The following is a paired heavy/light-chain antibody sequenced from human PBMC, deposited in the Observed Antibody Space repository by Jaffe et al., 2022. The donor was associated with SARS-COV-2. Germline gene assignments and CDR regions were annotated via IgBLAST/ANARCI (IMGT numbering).Heavy chain of an antibody. CDR1: GYSFTNYW. CDR3: ARRGEHSSSCFDY. J-gene: IGHJ4*02. V-gene: IGHV5-51*01. CDR2: IYPGDSDT. D-gene: IGHD6-13*01. Sequence: EVQLVQSGAEVKKPGESLKISCKDSGYSFTNYWIAWVRQTPGKGLEWMGIIYPGDSDTRYSPSFQGQVTISVDKSITTAYLQWSSLKASDTAMYYCARRGEHSSSCFDYWGQGTLVTVSS.
Light chain of an antibody. CDR3: QHHNNWPVMYT. CDR1: QSVSGN. Sequence: EIVMTQSPATLSVSPGERATLSCRASQSVSGNLAWYQQKPGQAPRLLIYGASTRATGIPARFSGSGSGTEFTLTISSLQSEDFAVYYCQHHNNWPVMYTFGQGTKLEIK. V-gene: IGKV3-15*01. J-gene: IGKJ2*01. CDR2: GAS.